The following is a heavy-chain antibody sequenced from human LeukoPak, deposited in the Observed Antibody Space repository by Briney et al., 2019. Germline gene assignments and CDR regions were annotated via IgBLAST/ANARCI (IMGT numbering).Heavy chain of an antibody. CDR2: IYHSGST. D-gene: IGHD3-22*01. Sequence: PSETLSLTCAVSGGSISSGGYSWSWIRQPPGKGLEWIGYIYHSGSTYYNPSLKSRVTISVDRSKNRFSLKLSSVTAADTAVYYCARGQGYYDSSGYYPADAFDIWGRGTMVTVSS. CDR1: GGSISSGGYS. CDR3: ARGQGYYDSSGYYPADAFDI. V-gene: IGHV4-30-2*01. J-gene: IGHJ3*02.